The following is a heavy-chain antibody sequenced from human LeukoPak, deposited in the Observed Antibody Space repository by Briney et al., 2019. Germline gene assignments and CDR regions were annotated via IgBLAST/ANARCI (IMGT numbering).Heavy chain of an antibody. D-gene: IGHD2-2*03. CDR1: GFTFSSYS. CDR3: ARDGSLEYYFDY. J-gene: IGHJ4*02. Sequence: GGSLRLSCAASGFTFSSYSMNWVRQAPGKGLEWVSSISGSSSYIYYADSVKGRFTISGDNAKNSLYLQMNSLRAEDTAVYYCARDGSLEYYFDYWGQGTLVTVSS. CDR2: ISGSSSYI. V-gene: IGHV3-21*01.